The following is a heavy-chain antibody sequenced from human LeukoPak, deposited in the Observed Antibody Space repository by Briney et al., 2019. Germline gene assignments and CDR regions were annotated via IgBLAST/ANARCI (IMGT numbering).Heavy chain of an antibody. CDR3: SRDRYTYGSNFVY. CDR1: GGSISSDNNY. CDR2: IYYSGNT. Sequence: PSETLSLTCTVSGGSISSDNNYWGWVRPPPGKGLDWLASIYYSGNTYDNPSLNSRATMSADTSKNQFSLEFDSVTAAETAVYFCSRDRYTYGSNFVYWGEGTLVTVSS. V-gene: IGHV4-39*02. J-gene: IGHJ4*02. D-gene: IGHD5-18*01.